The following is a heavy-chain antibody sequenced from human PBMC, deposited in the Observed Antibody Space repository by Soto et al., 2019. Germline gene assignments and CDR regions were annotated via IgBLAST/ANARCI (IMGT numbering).Heavy chain of an antibody. CDR3: ARVGAPYCSGGSCYNWYFDL. CDR2: IIPIFGTA. CDR1: GGTFSSYA. Sequence: SVKVSCKASGGTFSSYANSWVRQAPGQGLEWMGGIIPIFGTANYAQKFQGRVTITADESTSTAYMELSSLRSEDTAVYYCARVGAPYCSGGSCYNWYFDLWGRGTLVTVSS. J-gene: IGHJ2*01. V-gene: IGHV1-69*13. D-gene: IGHD2-15*01.